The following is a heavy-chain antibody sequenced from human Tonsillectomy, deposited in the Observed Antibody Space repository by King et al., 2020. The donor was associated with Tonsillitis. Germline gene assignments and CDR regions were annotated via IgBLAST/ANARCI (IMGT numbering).Heavy chain of an antibody. V-gene: IGHV4-59*01. Sequence: VQLQESGPGLVKPSETMSPTCTVSGGPFSSYYWILIRQPPGKGLEGIGNIYYSGSTNYNPALKSRFTISVDTSKNQFSLKLSSLTASDTAVYYCARAERAYYYYMDVWGKGTTVTVSS. CDR1: GGPFSSYY. CDR2: IYYSGST. CDR3: ARAERAYYYYMDV. D-gene: IGHD1-1*01. J-gene: IGHJ6*03.